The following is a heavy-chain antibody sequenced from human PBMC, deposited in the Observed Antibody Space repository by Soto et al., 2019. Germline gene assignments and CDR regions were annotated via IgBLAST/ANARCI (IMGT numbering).Heavy chain of an antibody. CDR3: TKRRNVLRFLEWSSGMEV. Sequence: ESGGGVVQPGRSLRLSCAASGFTFSNYGMHWVRQAPGKGLGWVAFISDDGSNKYYADSMKGRFTMSRDNSKSTLYLQMNSLRVEDTAVYYCTKRRNVLRFLEWSSGMEVWGQGTTVTVSS. V-gene: IGHV3-30*18. CDR1: GFTFSNYG. CDR2: ISDDGSNK. D-gene: IGHD3-3*01. J-gene: IGHJ6*02.